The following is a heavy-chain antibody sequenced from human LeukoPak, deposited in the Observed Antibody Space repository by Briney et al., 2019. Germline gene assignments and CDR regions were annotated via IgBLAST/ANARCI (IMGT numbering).Heavy chain of an antibody. V-gene: IGHV3-20*04. CDR3: ARHPFPHEEIVGAH. D-gene: IGHD1-26*01. Sequence: GGSLRLSCAASGFTFDDYGMSWVRQAPGKGLEWVSGINWNGGSTGYADSVKGRFTISRDNAKDSLYLQMNSLRAEDTALYYCARHPFPHEEIVGAHWGQGTLVTVSS. J-gene: IGHJ4*02. CDR1: GFTFDDYG. CDR2: INWNGGST.